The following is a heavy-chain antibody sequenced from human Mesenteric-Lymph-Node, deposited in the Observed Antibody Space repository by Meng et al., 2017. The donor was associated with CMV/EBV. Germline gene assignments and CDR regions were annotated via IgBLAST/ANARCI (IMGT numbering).Heavy chain of an antibody. J-gene: IGHJ4*02. Sequence: SETLSLTCTVSGDSVSGGSYYWTWIRQAPGKGLEWIGYIYNSVSTNYNPSLKSRVTISVDTSKNQFSLKLTSVTAADTAVYYCASIGDYYDSKSVDYWGQGTLVTVSS. CDR1: GDSVSGGSYY. CDR3: ASIGDYYDSKSVDY. V-gene: IGHV4-61*01. D-gene: IGHD3-22*01. CDR2: IYNSVST.